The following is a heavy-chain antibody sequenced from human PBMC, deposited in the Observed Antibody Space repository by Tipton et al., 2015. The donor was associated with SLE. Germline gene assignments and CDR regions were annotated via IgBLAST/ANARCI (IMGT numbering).Heavy chain of an antibody. CDR1: GYSISSGYY. J-gene: IGHJ4*02. CDR2: IYHSGST. Sequence: TLSLTCTVSGYSISSGYYWGWIRQPPGKGLEWIGSIYHSGSTYYNPSLKSRVTISVDTSKNQFSLKLSSVTAADTAVYYCARHSLAGASFGYWGQGTLVTVSS. D-gene: IGHD2-15*01. CDR3: ARHSLAGASFGY. V-gene: IGHV4-38-2*02.